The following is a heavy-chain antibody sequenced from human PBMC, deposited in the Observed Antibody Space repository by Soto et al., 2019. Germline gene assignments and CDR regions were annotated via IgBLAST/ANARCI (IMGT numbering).Heavy chain of an antibody. D-gene: IGHD5-12*01. J-gene: IGHJ4*02. Sequence: QVQLVQSGAEVKKPGSSVKVSCKASGVTFSNDIITWVRQAPGQGLEWMGRIIPLLDIADNAQKFQGRVTIPADKSTSTAYMALNSLRSEDTAVYYCARDSPIGSTFSGYDAIDYWGQGTLVTVSS. V-gene: IGHV1-69*02. CDR3: ARDSPIGSTFSGYDAIDY. CDR1: GVTFSNDI. CDR2: IIPLLDIA.